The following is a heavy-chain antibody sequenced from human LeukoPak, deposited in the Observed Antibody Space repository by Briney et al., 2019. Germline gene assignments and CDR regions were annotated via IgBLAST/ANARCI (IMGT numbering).Heavy chain of an antibody. Sequence: GEALKISCKGSGYSSTSYSIGWVRQMPAKGLEWMGIIYPGDSDTRYNPSFQGQVTISADKSISPAYLQWSRLKASDTAMYYCARHPFVVVPAAIGGHSYYYYYGMDVWGQGTTVTVSS. CDR2: IYPGDSDT. D-gene: IGHD2-2*01. V-gene: IGHV5-51*01. CDR3: ARHPFVVVPAAIGGHSYYYYYGMDV. J-gene: IGHJ6*02. CDR1: GYSSTSYS.